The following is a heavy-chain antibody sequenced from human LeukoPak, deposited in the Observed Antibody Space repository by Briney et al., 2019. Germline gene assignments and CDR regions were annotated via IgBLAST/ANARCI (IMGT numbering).Heavy chain of an antibody. CDR2: INHSGST. CDR3: ARDKLRFLEWRYYYYGMDV. D-gene: IGHD3-3*01. J-gene: IGHJ6*02. CDR1: GGSFSGYY. V-gene: IGHV4-34*01. Sequence: PSETLSLTCAVYGGSFSGYYWSWIRQPPGKGREWSGEINHSGSTNYNPSLKSRVTISVDTSKNQFSLKLSPVTAADTAVYYCARDKLRFLEWRYYYYGMDVWGQGTTVTVSS.